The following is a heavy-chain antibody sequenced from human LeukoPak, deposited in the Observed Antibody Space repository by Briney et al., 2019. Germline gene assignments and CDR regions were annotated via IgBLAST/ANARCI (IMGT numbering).Heavy chain of an antibody. CDR2: ISSSGSTI. CDR3: ARNRWLQPYDY. CDR1: GFTFSDYY. D-gene: IGHD5-12*01. J-gene: IGHJ4*02. V-gene: IGHV3-11*01. Sequence: GGSLRLSCAASGFTFSDYYMSWIRQAPGEGLEWVSYISSSGSTIYYADSVKGRFTISRDNAKNSLYLQMNSLRAEDTAVYYCARNRWLQPYDYWGQGTLVTVSS.